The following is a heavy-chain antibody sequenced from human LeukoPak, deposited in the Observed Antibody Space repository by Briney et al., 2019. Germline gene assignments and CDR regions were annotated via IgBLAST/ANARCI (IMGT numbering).Heavy chain of an antibody. CDR3: ARDGIAARQTPYYFDY. Sequence: GGSLRLSCAASGFTFSSYAMHWVRQAPGKGLEWVAVISYDGSNKYYADSVKGRFTISRDNSKNTLYLQMNSLRAEDTAVYYCARDGIAARQTPYYFDYWGQGTLVTVSS. D-gene: IGHD6-6*01. V-gene: IGHV3-30-3*01. CDR2: ISYDGSNK. CDR1: GFTFSSYA. J-gene: IGHJ4*02.